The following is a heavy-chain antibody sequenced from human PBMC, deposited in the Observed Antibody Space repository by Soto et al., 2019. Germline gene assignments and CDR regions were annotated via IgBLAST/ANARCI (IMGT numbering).Heavy chain of an antibody. CDR1: GFSLSTSGVN. CDR3: THRLHNEGEPH. Sequence: QITLKASGPTLVKPTQTLTLTCTFSGFSLSTSGVNVGWIRQPPGKALEWLALIYWDDDKRYSPSLKSRLTITKGSSENQVVLTMTNMDPVDTATYYCTHRLHNEGEPHWGQGTLVTVSS. V-gene: IGHV2-5*02. CDR2: IYWDDDK. J-gene: IGHJ1*01. D-gene: IGHD3-16*01.